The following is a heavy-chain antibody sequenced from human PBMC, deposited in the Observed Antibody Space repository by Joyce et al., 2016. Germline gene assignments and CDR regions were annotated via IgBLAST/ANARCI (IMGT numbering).Heavy chain of an antibody. D-gene: IGHD7-27*01. CDR2: MTPNSGNT. Sequence: QVQLVQSGAEVKNPGASVKVSCKASGYTFTNFDFNWVRQAPGQGLEWLGSMTPNSGNTGYAQNCQSRVTMTRDTSISTAYMELSSLRSEDTAVYFCARNKYGTGDFDFWGQGTPVTVSS. CDR1: GYTFTNFD. CDR3: ARNKYGTGDFDF. V-gene: IGHV1-8*01. J-gene: IGHJ4*02.